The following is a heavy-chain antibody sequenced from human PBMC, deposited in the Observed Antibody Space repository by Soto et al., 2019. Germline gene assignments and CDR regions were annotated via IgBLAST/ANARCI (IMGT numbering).Heavy chain of an antibody. V-gene: IGHV5-10-1*01. CDR3: ARSVAVPAPVPYYYYGMDV. CDR1: GYSFTSYW. D-gene: IGHD2-15*01. CDR2: IDPSDSYT. Sequence: PGESLKISCNGSGYSFTSYWISWVRQMPGKGLEWMGRIDPSDSYTNYSPSFQGHVTISADKSISTAYLQWSSLKASDTAMYYCARSVAVPAPVPYYYYGMDVWGQGTTAPVYS. J-gene: IGHJ6*02.